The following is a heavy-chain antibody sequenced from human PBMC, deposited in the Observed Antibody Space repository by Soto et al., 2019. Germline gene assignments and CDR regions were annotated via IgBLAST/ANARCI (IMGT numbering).Heavy chain of an antibody. D-gene: IGHD6-19*01. CDR1: GFTFTSSA. V-gene: IGHV1-58*01. Sequence: SVKVSCKASGFTFTSSAVQWVRQARGQRLEWIGWIVVGSGNTNYAQKFQERVTITRDMSTSTAYMELSRLRSEDTAVYYCAAMIGWAYYYYYGMHVSGQGTTVTVSS. CDR2: IVVGSGNT. CDR3: AAMIGWAYYYYYGMHV. J-gene: IGHJ6*02.